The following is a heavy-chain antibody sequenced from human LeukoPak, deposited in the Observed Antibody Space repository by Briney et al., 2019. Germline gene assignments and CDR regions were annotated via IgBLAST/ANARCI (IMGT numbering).Heavy chain of an antibody. J-gene: IGHJ4*02. CDR1: GYTFTRYA. V-gene: IGHV7-4-1*02. CDR2: INTNTGDP. Sequence: ASVKVSCKASGYTFTRYAMNWVRQAPGQGLQWMGWINTNTGDPTYAQGLTGRFAFSLDTSVSTAYLQISSLKAEDTAVYYCATDRRYDSGGYFLDYWGQGTLVTVSS. D-gene: IGHD3-22*01. CDR3: ATDRRYDSGGYFLDY.